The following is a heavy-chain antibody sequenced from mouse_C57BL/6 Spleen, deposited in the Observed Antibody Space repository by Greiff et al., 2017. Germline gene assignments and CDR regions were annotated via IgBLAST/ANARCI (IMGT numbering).Heavy chain of an antibody. V-gene: IGHV3-6*01. D-gene: IGHD1-1*01. CDR3: ARGGDYYGSSYGYFDY. CDR2: ISYDGSN. CDR1: GYSITSGYY. J-gene: IGHJ2*01. Sequence: EVQLQESGPGLVKPSQSLSLTCSVTGYSITSGYYWNWIRQFPGNKLEWMGYISYDGSNKYNPSLKNRISITRDTSKNHIFLKLNSVTTEDTATYYCARGGDYYGSSYGYFDYWGQGTTLTVSS.